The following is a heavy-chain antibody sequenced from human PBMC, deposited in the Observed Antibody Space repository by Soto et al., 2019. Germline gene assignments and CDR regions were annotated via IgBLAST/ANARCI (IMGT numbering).Heavy chain of an antibody. J-gene: IGHJ4*02. CDR2: ITHSGNT. CDR3: ARGPAVTLPWDFIDS. Sequence: QEQLQQWGAGLLKPSETLSLTCVVYGGSFSGYYWSWIRQPPGKGLEWIGEITHSGNTNYNPSLKSRVTISIDTSKNQFSLKLNSVTAADTAVYYCARGPAVTLPWDFIDSWGQGTLVAVSS. CDR1: GGSFSGYY. V-gene: IGHV4-34*01. D-gene: IGHD4-17*01.